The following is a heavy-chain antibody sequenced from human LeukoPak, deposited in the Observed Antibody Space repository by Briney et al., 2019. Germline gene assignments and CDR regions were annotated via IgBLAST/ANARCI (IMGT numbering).Heavy chain of an antibody. V-gene: IGHV3-13*01. CDR1: GFTFSSYD. Sequence: GGSLRLSCAASGFTFSSYDMHWVRQATGKGLEWVSAIGTAGDTYYPGSVKGRFTISRENAKNSLYLQMKSLRAGDTAVYYCARAVAAAGSYYFDYWGQGTLVTVSS. CDR2: IGTAGDT. D-gene: IGHD6-13*01. J-gene: IGHJ4*02. CDR3: ARAVAAAGSYYFDY.